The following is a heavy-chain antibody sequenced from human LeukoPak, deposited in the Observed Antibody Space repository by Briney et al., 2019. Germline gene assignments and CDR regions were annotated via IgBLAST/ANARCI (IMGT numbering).Heavy chain of an antibody. Sequence: TGGSLRLSCAASGFNFNDAAMTGVRQAPGKGLEWVSLIASSGRNTYYTDSVRGRFTISRDNSKKTLSLQMNSLRVEDTAIYYCAKDIQLSAWGLGTMVTVSS. J-gene: IGHJ3*01. CDR2: IASSGRNT. CDR1: GFNFNDAA. V-gene: IGHV3-23*01. D-gene: IGHD5-24*01. CDR3: AKDIQLSA.